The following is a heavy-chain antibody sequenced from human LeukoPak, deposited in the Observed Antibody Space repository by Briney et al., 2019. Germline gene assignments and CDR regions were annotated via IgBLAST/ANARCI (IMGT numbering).Heavy chain of an antibody. CDR2: INHSGST. Sequence: SETLSLTCAVYGGSFSGYYWSWIHQPPGKGLEWIGEINHSGSTNYNPSLKSRVTISVDTSKNQFSLKLSSVTAADTAVYYCARELMSYYYYYYGMDVWGQETTVTVSS. J-gene: IGHJ6*02. V-gene: IGHV4-34*01. D-gene: IGHD2-8*01. CDR3: ARELMSYYYYYYGMDV. CDR1: GGSFSGYY.